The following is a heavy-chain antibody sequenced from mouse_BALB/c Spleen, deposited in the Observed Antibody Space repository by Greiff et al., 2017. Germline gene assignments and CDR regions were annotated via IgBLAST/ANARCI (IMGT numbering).Heavy chain of an antibody. V-gene: IGHV1S34*01. D-gene: IGHD2-4*01. Sequence: LVKTGASVKISCKASGYSFTGYYMHWVKQSHGKSLEWIGYISCYNGATSYNQKFKGKATFTVDTSASTAYMQFNSLTSEDSAVYDCARGDYDYDVGFAYWGQGTLVTVSA. CDR2: ISCYNGAT. J-gene: IGHJ3*01. CDR1: GYSFTGYY. CDR3: ARGDYDYDVGFAY.